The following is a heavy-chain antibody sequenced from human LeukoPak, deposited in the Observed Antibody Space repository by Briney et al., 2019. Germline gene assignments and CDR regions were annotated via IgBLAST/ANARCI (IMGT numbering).Heavy chain of an antibody. CDR3: ARLYYYDSSGWAFDI. D-gene: IGHD3-22*01. J-gene: IGHJ3*02. CDR1: GYSFTSYW. Sequence: GESLKISCQGSGYSFTSYWIGWVRQMPGKGLEWMGIIYPGDSDTRYSPSFQGQVTISADKSISTAYLQWSSLKASDTAMYYCARLYYYDSSGWAFDIWGQGTMVTVSS. CDR2: IYPGDSDT. V-gene: IGHV5-51*01.